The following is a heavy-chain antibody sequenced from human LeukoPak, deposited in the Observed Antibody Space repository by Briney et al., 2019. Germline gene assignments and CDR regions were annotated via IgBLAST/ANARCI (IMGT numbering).Heavy chain of an antibody. Sequence: GGSVRLSCAASGFTFSSHSMSWVRQAPGKGLVWVSRIKSDGSDTNYADSVKGRFTISRDNTKNTLYLQMNTLRAEDTAVYYCARGGYCSRSSCFERDWLDPWGQGTLVTVSS. CDR1: GFTFSSHS. V-gene: IGHV3-74*01. J-gene: IGHJ5*02. D-gene: IGHD2-15*01. CDR3: ARGGYCSRSSCFERDWLDP. CDR2: IKSDGSDT.